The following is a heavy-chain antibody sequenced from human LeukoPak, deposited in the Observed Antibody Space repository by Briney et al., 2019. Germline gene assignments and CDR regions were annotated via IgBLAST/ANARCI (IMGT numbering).Heavy chain of an antibody. CDR2: ISGSGGST. D-gene: IGHD3-22*01. V-gene: IGHV3-23*01. Sequence: PGGSLRLSCAASGFTFSSYAMSWVRQAPGKGLEWASAISGSGGSTYYAGSVKGRFTISRDNSKNTLYLQMNSLRAEDTAVYYCDYYDSSGNYFDYWGQGTLVTVSS. J-gene: IGHJ4*02. CDR3: DYYDSSGNYFDY. CDR1: GFTFSSYA.